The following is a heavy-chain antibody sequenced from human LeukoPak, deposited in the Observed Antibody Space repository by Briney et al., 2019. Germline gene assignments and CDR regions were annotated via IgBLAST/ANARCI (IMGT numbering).Heavy chain of an antibody. CDR2: IYTSGST. V-gene: IGHV4-4*07. D-gene: IGHD2-15*01. J-gene: IGHJ3*02. Sequence: SETLSLTCTVSGGSISSYYWSGIRQPAGKGLEWIGRIYTSGSTNYNPSLKSRVTMSVDTSKNQFSLKLSSVTAADTAVYYCARDGKWWERAFDIWGQGTMVTVSS. CDR3: ARDGKWWERAFDI. CDR1: GGSISSYY.